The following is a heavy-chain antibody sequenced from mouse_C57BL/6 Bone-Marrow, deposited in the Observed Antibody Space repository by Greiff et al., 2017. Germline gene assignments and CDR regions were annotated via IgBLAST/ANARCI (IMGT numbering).Heavy chain of an antibody. CDR3: ARSGPYYFDY. Sequence: VQLVESGAELARPGASVKLSCKASGYTFTSYGISWVKQRTGQGLEWIGEIYPRSGNTYYNEKFKGKATLTADKSSSTAYMELRSLTSEDSAVYFCARSGPYYFDYWGQGTTLTVSS. CDR2: IYPRSGNT. D-gene: IGHD3-1*01. CDR1: GYTFTSYG. J-gene: IGHJ2*01. V-gene: IGHV1-81*01.